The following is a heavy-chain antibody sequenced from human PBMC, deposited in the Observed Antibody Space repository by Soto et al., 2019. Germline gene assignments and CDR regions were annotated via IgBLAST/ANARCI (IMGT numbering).Heavy chain of an antibody. CDR3: ATYYDSSGPTFDY. Sequence: SETLSLTCTVSGGSISSGDHYWSWIRQPPGKGLEWIAYIYHSGTTYYNPSLKSRVTMSVDTSKSQFSLKLSSVTAADTAVYYCATYYDSSGPTFDYWGQGALVTVSS. CDR2: IYHSGTT. D-gene: IGHD3-22*01. CDR1: GGSISSGDHY. J-gene: IGHJ4*02. V-gene: IGHV4-30-4*01.